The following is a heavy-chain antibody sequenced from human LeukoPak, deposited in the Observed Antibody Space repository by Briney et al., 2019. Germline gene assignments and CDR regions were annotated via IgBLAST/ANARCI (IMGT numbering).Heavy chain of an antibody. V-gene: IGHV1-18*01. D-gene: IGHD1-26*01. CDR2: ISVYNGNT. CDR1: GYTFTSYG. CDR3: AREIGLVGTIDY. J-gene: IGHJ4*02. Sequence: ASVKVSCKASGYTFTSYGISWVRQAPGQGLEWMGWISVYNGNTNYAQKLQGRVTMTTDTFTSTAYMELRRLRSDDTAVYYCAREIGLVGTIDYWGQGTLVTVSS.